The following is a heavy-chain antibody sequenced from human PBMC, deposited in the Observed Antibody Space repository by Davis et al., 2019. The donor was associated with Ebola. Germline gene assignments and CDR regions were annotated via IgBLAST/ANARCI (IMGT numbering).Heavy chain of an antibody. CDR2: IYHSGST. Sequence: MPSETLSLTCAVSGGSISSGGYSWSWIRQPPGKGLEWIGYIYHSGSTYYNPSLKSRVTISVDRSKNQFSLKLSSVTAADTAVYYCARPGVGAARVDYWGQGTLVTVSS. CDR1: GGSISSGGYS. CDR3: ARPGVGAARVDY. J-gene: IGHJ4*02. D-gene: IGHD1-26*01. V-gene: IGHV4-30-2*01.